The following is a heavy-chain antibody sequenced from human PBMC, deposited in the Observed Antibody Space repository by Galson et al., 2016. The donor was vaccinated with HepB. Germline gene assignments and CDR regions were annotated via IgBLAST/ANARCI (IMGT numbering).Heavy chain of an antibody. CDR3: AKEVGYRNTWYPFDY. Sequence: SVKVSCKASGYIFTDYYMHWVRQAPGQGLEWMGRINPRSGATSYAQEFEGRVTMTRDTSITTFYMDLSGLRSDDTAVYYCAKEVGYRNTWYPFDYWGQGSLVTVSS. CDR1: GYIFTDYY. CDR2: INPRSGAT. V-gene: IGHV1-2*06. D-gene: IGHD6-13*01. J-gene: IGHJ4*02.